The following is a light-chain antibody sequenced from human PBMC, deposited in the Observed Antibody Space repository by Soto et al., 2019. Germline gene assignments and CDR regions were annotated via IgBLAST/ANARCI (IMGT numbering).Light chain of an antibody. CDR2: EVS. V-gene: IGLV2-8*01. Sequence: QAVVTQPPSASGSPGQSVTISCTGTSSDVGVYNYVSWYQQHPGKAPKLMIYEVSKRPSGVPDRFSGSKSGNTASLTVSGLQAADEADYYCSSFAGNNNLVFGGGTKVTVL. CDR3: SSFAGNNNLV. J-gene: IGLJ2*01. CDR1: SSDVGVYNY.